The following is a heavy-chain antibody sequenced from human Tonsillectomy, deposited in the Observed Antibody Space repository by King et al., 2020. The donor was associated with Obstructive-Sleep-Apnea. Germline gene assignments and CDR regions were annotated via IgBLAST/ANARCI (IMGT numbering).Heavy chain of an antibody. J-gene: IGHJ4*02. Sequence: QLQESGPGLVKPSETLSLTCTVSGGSISSYYWSWIRQPPGKGLEWIGYIFYTGSTNYNPSLKSRVTVSVDTSKNQFSLKLSSVTAADTAVYYWARLNRAGYYFDYWGQGTLVTVSS. D-gene: IGHD1/OR15-1a*01. CDR3: ARLNRAGYYFDY. CDR2: IFYTGST. V-gene: IGHV4-59*08. CDR1: GGSISSYY.